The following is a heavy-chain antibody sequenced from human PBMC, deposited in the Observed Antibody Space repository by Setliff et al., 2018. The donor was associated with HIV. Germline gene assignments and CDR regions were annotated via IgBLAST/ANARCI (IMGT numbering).Heavy chain of an antibody. CDR1: SYSIDSGYY. D-gene: IGHD1-1*01. J-gene: IGHJ3*02. V-gene: IGHV4-38-2*01. CDR3: ARPTTGLGGGAHFDI. CDR2: IYHSGHT. Sequence: PSETLSLTWAVSSYSIDSGYYWAWIRQSPGRRPEWIGSIYHSGHTFYNPSLKSRVTIGIDTSRNHFSLKLSSVTAADTAVYYCARPTTGLGGGAHFDIWGQGTMVTVSS.